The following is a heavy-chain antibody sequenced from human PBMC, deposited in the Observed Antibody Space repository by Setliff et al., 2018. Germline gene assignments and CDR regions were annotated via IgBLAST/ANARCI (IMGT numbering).Heavy chain of an antibody. CDR2: ISPHTGVA. V-gene: IGHV1-2*02. Sequence: ASVKVSCKASGYPLTAYYIHWVRQAPGQGLEWMGWISPHTGVANYAQKFQGRVTLTRDTSITTVYMELSTLTSDDTAVYYCVREGLSFGPGCCPNWLDPWGQGTLVTVSS. D-gene: IGHD3-3*01. J-gene: IGHJ5*02. CDR3: VREGLSFGPGCCPNWLDP. CDR1: GYPLTAYY.